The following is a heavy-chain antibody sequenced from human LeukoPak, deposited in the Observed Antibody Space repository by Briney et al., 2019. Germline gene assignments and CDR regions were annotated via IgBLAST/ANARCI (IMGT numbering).Heavy chain of an antibody. J-gene: IGHJ4*02. Sequence: SETLSLTCAVYGGSFSGYYWSWIRQPPGKGLEWIGEIKHSGSTNYNPSLKSRVTISVDTSKNQFSLKLSSVTAADTAVYYCARGRNWNKRNFDYWGQGTLVTVSS. D-gene: IGHD1/OR15-1a*01. CDR3: ARGRNWNKRNFDY. CDR2: IKHSGST. CDR1: GGSFSGYY. V-gene: IGHV4-34*01.